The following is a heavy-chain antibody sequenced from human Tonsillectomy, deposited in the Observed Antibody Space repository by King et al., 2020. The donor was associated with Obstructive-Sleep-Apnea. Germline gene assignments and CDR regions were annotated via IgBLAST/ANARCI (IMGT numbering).Heavy chain of an antibody. CDR3: ARGAYDGSGSCDY. J-gene: IGHJ4*02. V-gene: IGHV3-30*03. CDR2: ISYDGSDK. Sequence: VQLVESGGGVVQPGRSLRLSCAASGVTFSTYGMHWIRQAPGKGLEWVAIISYDGSDKYYADSVKGRFTISRDNSKNTLYLQMNCLRAEDTAVYYCARGAYDGSGSCDYWGQGTLVTVSS. CDR1: GVTFSTYG. D-gene: IGHD3-10*01.